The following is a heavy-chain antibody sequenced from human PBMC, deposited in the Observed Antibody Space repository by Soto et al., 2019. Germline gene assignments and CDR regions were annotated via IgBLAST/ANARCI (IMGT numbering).Heavy chain of an antibody. V-gene: IGHV3-7*01. D-gene: IGHD2-2*01. CDR2: IKQDGSEK. CDR3: AGHVCISTSCYYPYYYYYMAV. J-gene: IGHJ6*03. Sequence: PGGSLRLSCAASGFTFSSYWMSWVRQAPGKGLEWVANIKQDGSEKYYVDSVKGRFTISRDNAKNSLYLQMNSLRAEDTAVYYCAGHVCISTSCYYPYYYYYMAVWGKGTTVTVSS. CDR1: GFTFSSYW.